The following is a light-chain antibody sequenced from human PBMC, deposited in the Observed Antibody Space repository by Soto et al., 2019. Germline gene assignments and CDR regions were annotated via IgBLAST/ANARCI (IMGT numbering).Light chain of an antibody. Sequence: QSVLTQPPSASGAPEQSVTISCSGNSNDDGASEYVSWYQKHPGKAPKLMIYQVSKRPSGVPDRFSGSRSGNTASLTVSGLQAEDEADYYYTSYTSSYIFVLGGGTKVTVL. CDR3: TSYTSSYIFV. CDR2: QVS. V-gene: IGLV2-8*01. J-gene: IGLJ1*01. CDR1: SNDDGASEY.